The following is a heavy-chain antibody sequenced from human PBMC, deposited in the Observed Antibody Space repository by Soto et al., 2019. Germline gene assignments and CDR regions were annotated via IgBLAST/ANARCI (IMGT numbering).Heavy chain of an antibody. D-gene: IGHD6-13*01. CDR1: GYSFTSYW. CDR2: IYPGDSDT. V-gene: IGHV5-51*01. J-gene: IGHJ3*02. Sequence: PGESRKISCKGSGYSFTSYWIGWVRQMPGKGLEWMGIIYPGDSDTTYSPSFQGQVTISADKSISTAYLQWSSLKDSDTAMYYCARLGAAAGTADAFDIWGQGTMVTVSS. CDR3: ARLGAAAGTADAFDI.